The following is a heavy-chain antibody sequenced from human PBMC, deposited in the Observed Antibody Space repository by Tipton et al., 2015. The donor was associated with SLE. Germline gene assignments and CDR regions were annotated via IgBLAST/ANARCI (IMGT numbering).Heavy chain of an antibody. D-gene: IGHD2-15*01. CDR2: ISDGGST. CDR1: GGSISSNY. J-gene: IGHJ6*03. CDR3: TRDRTPDYYYYYMDV. Sequence: TLSLTCSVSGGSISSNYWIWIRQPPGKGLEWIGYISDGGSTNYNPSLKSRVTMSVDTSENQFSLRVTSVTATDSAIYYCTRDRTPDYYYYYMDVWGKGTTVTVSS. V-gene: IGHV4-59*12.